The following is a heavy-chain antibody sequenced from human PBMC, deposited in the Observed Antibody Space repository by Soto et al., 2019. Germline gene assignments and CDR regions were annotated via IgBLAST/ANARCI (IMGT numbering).Heavy chain of an antibody. CDR1: GGSISSGGYS. J-gene: IGHJ3*02. CDR2: IYHSGST. V-gene: IGHV4-30-2*01. CDR3: VSGAGKQLWQPAQGAYDI. Sequence: SETLSLTCAVSGGSISSGGYSWSWIRQPPGKGLEWIGYIYHSGSTYYNPSLKSRVTISVDRSKNQFSLRLSSVPAAAPGVYYCVSGAGKQLWQPAQGAYDIWGQGTLVTVSS. D-gene: IGHD5-18*01.